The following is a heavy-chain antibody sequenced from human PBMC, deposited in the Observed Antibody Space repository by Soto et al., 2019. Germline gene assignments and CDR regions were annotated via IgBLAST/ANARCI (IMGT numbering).Heavy chain of an antibody. CDR2: IYYSGST. CDR1: GGSISSGDYY. J-gene: IGHJ4*02. CDR3: ARVGELELRVEDY. V-gene: IGHV4-30-4*01. D-gene: IGHD1-7*01. Sequence: SETLSLTCTVSGGSISSGDYYWSWIRQPPGKGLEWIGYIYYSGSTYYNPSLKSRVTISVDTSKNQFSLKLSSVTAADTAVYYCARVGELELRVEDYWGQGTLVTVSS.